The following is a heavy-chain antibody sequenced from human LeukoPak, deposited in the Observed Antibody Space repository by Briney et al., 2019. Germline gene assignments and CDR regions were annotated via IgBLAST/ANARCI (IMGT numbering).Heavy chain of an antibody. Sequence: ASVKVSCKASGYTFSDYYIHWVRQAPGQGLEWMGMINPSGGSTSYAQKFQGRVTMTRDTSTSTVYMDLNSLRSEDTAVYFCARSIRGCSSTPCYEDYWRQGTLVTVSS. V-gene: IGHV1-46*01. CDR3: ARSIRGCSSTPCYEDY. CDR1: GYTFSDYY. CDR2: INPSGGST. J-gene: IGHJ4*02. D-gene: IGHD2-2*01.